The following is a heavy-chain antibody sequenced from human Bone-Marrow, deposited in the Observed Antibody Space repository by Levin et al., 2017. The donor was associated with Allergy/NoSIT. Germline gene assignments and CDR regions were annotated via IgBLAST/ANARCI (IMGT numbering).Heavy chain of an antibody. J-gene: IGHJ5*02. V-gene: IGHV4-59*01. Sequence: PSETLSLTCTVSGDSISTYYWTWIRQSPGRGLEWIGYVSNRGSRKYHPSLKNRVTISFDTSKNQFSLKLTSVTAADTAVYFCARGGRDYSWGDFPPHWFDPWGQGTLVTVSS. CDR3: ARGGRDYSWGDFPPHWFDP. CDR1: GDSISTYY. D-gene: IGHD3-16*01. CDR2: VSNRGSR.